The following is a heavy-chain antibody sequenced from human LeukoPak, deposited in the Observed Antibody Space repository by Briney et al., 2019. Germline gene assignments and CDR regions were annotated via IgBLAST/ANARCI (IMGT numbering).Heavy chain of an antibody. CDR3: AKGGNGHYYYYMDV. CDR2: ISWNSGSI. J-gene: IGHJ6*03. CDR1: GFTFDDYA. V-gene: IGHV3-9*03. Sequence: LPGGSLRLSCAASGFTFDDYAMHWVRQAPGKGLEWVSGISWNSGSIGYADSVKGRFTISRDNAKNSLYLQMNSLRAGDMALYYCAKGGNGHYYYYMDVWGKGTTVTVSS. D-gene: IGHD4-17*01.